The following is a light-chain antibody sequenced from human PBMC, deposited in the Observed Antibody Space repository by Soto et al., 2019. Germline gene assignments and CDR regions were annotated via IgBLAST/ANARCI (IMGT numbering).Light chain of an antibody. V-gene: IGKV3-11*01. CDR1: QSVDIY. J-gene: IGKJ4*01. CDR2: DAY. CDR3: QQRRIWPPLT. Sequence: EVVLTQSPATLSLSPGESATLSCRASQSVDIYLAWYQQKPGQAPRLLIYDAYNRATGIPARFSGSGSWTDFTLTISGLEPEDFAVYYFQQRRIWPPLTFGGGNKVEIK.